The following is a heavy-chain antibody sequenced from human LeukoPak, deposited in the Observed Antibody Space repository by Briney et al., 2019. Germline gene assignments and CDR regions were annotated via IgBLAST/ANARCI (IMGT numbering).Heavy chain of an antibody. CDR1: GYTFSNYG. CDR2: INPNSGGT. Sequence: ASVKVSCKASGYTFSNYGISWVRQAPGQGLEWMGWINPNSGGTNYAQKFQGRVTMTRDTSTSTAYMELSRLRSDDTAVYYCARDSSGWSNWFDPWGQGTLVTVSS. D-gene: IGHD6-19*01. V-gene: IGHV1-2*02. CDR3: ARDSSGWSNWFDP. J-gene: IGHJ5*02.